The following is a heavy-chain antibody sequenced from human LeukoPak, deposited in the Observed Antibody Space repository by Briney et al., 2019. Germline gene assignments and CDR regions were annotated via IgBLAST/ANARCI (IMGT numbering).Heavy chain of an antibody. CDR2: ISSSSSYI. V-gene: IGHV3-21*01. J-gene: IGHJ6*03. CDR3: ARLGRYYYYMDV. CDR1: GFTFSSYD. Sequence: GGSLRLSCAASGFTFSSYDMNWVRQAPGKGLEWVSSISSSSSYIYYADSVKGRFTISRDNAKNSLYLQMNSLRAEDMAVYYCARLGRYYYYMDVWGKGTPVTVSS.